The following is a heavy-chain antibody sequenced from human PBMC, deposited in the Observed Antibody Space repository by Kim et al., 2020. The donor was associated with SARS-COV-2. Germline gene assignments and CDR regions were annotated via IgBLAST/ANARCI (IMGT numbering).Heavy chain of an antibody. CDR3: ARARLNPIGPFEY. V-gene: IGHV3-7*03. Sequence: GGSLRLSCAASGFTFSSYWMSWVRQAPGKGLEWVANIKQDGSEKYYVDSVKGRFTISRDNAENSLYLQMNSLRAEDTAVYYCARARLNPIGPFEYWGQGTLVTLSS. CDR2: IKQDGSEK. CDR1: GFTFSSYW. J-gene: IGHJ4*02.